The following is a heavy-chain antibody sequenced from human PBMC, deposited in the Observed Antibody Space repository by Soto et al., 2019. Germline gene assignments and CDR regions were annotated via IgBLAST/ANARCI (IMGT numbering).Heavy chain of an antibody. CDR3: ARDFYYGSGRFDY. CDR1: GFTFSNYE. J-gene: IGHJ4*02. D-gene: IGHD3-10*01. CDR2: ISGSGSTI. Sequence: SGGSLRLSCAASGFTFSNYEMNWVRQAPGKGLEWVSYISGSGSTIYYADSVKGRFTISRDNAKKSLYLQMSSLRAEDTAVYYCARDFYYGSGRFDYWGQGTLVTVSS. V-gene: IGHV3-48*03.